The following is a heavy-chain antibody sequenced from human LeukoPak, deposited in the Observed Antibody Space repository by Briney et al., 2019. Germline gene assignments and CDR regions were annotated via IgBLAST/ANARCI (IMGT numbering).Heavy chain of an antibody. V-gene: IGHV4-59*08. D-gene: IGHD1-26*01. J-gene: IGHJ4*02. Sequence: SETLSLTCTVSGGSISSYYWSWIRQAPGKGLEWIGNIYYSGSTNYNPSLKSRVTVSVDTSKNQFSLKLSSVTAADTAVYYCARHGTLGATTYPLDYWGQGTLVTVSS. CDR3: ARHGTLGATTYPLDY. CDR1: GGSISSYY. CDR2: IYYSGST.